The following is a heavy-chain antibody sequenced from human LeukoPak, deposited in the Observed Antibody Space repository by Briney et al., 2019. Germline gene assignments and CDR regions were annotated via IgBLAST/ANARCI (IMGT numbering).Heavy chain of an antibody. CDR2: IIPIFGTA. Sequence: GASVKVSCKASGGTFSSYAISWVRQAPGQGLEWMGGIIPIFGTANYAQKFQGRVTITADESTSTAYMELSSLRSEDTAVYYCARLLVGYDFPLDYWGQGTLVTVSS. CDR3: ARLLVGYDFPLDY. D-gene: IGHD5-12*01. CDR1: GGTFSSYA. V-gene: IGHV1-69*13. J-gene: IGHJ4*02.